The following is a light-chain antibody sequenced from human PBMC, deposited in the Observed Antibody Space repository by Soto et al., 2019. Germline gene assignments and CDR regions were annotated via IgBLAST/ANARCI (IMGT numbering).Light chain of an antibody. CDR1: SSNIGAGYD. CDR2: GNS. CDR3: QCYDSSMSGVV. V-gene: IGLV1-40*01. J-gene: IGLJ2*01. Sequence: QSVLTQPPSVSGSPGQRVTISCTGSSSNIGAGYDVHWYQQLPGTAPKLLIYGNSNRPSGVPDRFSGSKSGTSASLAITGLQAEDEADYYYQCYDSSMSGVVFGGGTKLTVL.